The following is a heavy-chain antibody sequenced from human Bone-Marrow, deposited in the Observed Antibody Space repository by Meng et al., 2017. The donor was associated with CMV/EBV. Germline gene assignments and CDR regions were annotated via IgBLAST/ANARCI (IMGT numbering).Heavy chain of an antibody. CDR3: ASTYYDFWSGFY. CDR2: IYHSGST. J-gene: IGHJ4*02. D-gene: IGHD3-3*01. Sequence: GSLRLSCTVSGYSISSGYYWGWIRQPPGKGLEWIGSIYHSGSTYYNPSLKSRVTISVDTSKNQFSLKLSSVTAADTAVYYCASTYYDFWSGFYWGQGTLVTVSS. CDR1: GYSISSGYY. V-gene: IGHV4-38-2*02.